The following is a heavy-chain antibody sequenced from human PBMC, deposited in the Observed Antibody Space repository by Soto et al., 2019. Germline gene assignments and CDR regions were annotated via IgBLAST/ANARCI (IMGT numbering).Heavy chain of an antibody. J-gene: IGHJ4*02. CDR1: GFTFSSYA. CDR2: ISYDGSNK. V-gene: IGHV3-30-3*01. CDR3: ARSHKWNYKTYFDY. D-gene: IGHD1-7*01. Sequence: GGSLRLSCAASGFTFSSYAMHWVRQAPGKGLEWVAVISYDGSNKYYADSVKGRFTISRDNSKNTLYLQMNSLRAEDTAVYYCARSHKWNYKTYFDYWGQGTLVTASS.